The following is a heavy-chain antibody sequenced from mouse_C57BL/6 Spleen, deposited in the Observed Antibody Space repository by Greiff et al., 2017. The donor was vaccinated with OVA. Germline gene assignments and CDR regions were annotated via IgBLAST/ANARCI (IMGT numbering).Heavy chain of an antibody. J-gene: IGHJ2*01. CDR3: ARGVTTVVAHFDY. CDR2: IYPGDGDT. CDR1: GYAFSSYW. D-gene: IGHD1-1*01. V-gene: IGHV1-80*01. Sequence: VQLQESGAELVKPGASVKISCKASGYAFSSYWMNWVKQRPGKGLEWIGQIYPGDGDTTYNGKFKGKATLTADKSSSSAYMQLSSLTSEDSAVYFCARGVTTVVAHFDYWGQGTTLTVSS.